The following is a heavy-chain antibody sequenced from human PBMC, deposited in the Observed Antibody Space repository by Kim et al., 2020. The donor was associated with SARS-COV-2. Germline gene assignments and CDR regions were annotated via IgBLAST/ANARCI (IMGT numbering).Heavy chain of an antibody. CDR2: INAGNGNT. D-gene: IGHD3-10*01. CDR1: GYTFTSYA. J-gene: IGHJ4*02. V-gene: IGHV1-3*01. CDR3: ARGWNGVHMVRGVIIGDFFGY. Sequence: ASVKVSCKASGYTFTSYAMHWVRQAPGQRLEWMGWINAGNGNTKYSQKFQGRVTITRDTSASTAYMELSSLRSEDTAVYCCARGWNGVHMVRGVIIGDFFGYWGQGTLVTVSS.